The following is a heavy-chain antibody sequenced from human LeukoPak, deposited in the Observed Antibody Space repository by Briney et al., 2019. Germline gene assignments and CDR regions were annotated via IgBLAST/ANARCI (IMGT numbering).Heavy chain of an antibody. J-gene: IGHJ4*02. Sequence: GGSLRLSCAASGFTFSSYGMHWVRQAPGKGLEWVAFIRYDGGNKYYAASVKGRFTISRDNSKNTLYLQMNSLRAEDTAVYYCATRYYYGSGSYKLLDYWGQGTLVTVSS. D-gene: IGHD3-10*01. CDR2: IRYDGGNK. V-gene: IGHV3-30*02. CDR3: ATRYYYGSGSYKLLDY. CDR1: GFTFSSYG.